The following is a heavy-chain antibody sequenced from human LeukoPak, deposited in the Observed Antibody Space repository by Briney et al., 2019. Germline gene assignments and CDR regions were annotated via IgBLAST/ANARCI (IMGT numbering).Heavy chain of an antibody. D-gene: IGHD3-16*01. J-gene: IGHJ4*02. CDR3: ARGGPEWPLDY. CDR1: GFTFSTCT. CDR2: IWYDGSNK. V-gene: IGHV3-33*08. Sequence: PGGSLRLSCAASGFTFSTCTMNWVRQAPGNGLEWVAVIWYDGSNKYYADSVKGRFTISRDNSNNTLYLQMNSLRVEDTAVYYCARGGPEWPLDYWGQGTLVTVSS.